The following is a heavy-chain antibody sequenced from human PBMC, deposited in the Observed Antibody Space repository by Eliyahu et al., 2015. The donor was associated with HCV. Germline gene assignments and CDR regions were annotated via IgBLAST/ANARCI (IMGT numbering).Heavy chain of an antibody. CDR1: GFTFSKHW. CDR2: INSDGSSI. D-gene: IGHD3-16*01. CDR3: ARGETYYDSHMDY. J-gene: IGHJ4*02. Sequence: EVQLVESGGGLVQPGGSLRLSCVASGFTFSKHWMHWVRQAXGKGLVWVSRINSDGSSISDTDSVKGRFTISRDNAKNTLYLQMNSLRAEDTALYYCARGETYYDSHMDYWGQGTLVTVSS. V-gene: IGHV3-74*01.